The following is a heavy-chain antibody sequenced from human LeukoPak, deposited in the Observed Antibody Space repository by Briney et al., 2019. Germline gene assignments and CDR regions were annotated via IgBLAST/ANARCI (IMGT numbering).Heavy chain of an antibody. D-gene: IGHD3-3*01. CDR2: IIPIFGTA. Sequence: SVKVSCKASGGTFSSYAISWVRQAPGQGLEWMGGIIPIFGTANYAQKVQGRVTITTDESTSTAYMELSSLRSEDTAVYYCAIPYDFGDYYYMDVWGKGTTVTVSS. CDR1: GGTFSSYA. CDR3: AIPYDFGDYYYMDV. J-gene: IGHJ6*03. V-gene: IGHV1-69*05.